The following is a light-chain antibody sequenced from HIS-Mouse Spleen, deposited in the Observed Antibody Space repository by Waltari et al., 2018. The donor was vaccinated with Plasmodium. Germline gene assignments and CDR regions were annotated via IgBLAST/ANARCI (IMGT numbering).Light chain of an antibody. Sequence: SYELTQPPSVSVSPGQTARITYSGEALPKKSASWYQQKSGQAPVMVIYEDSKRPSGIPERFSGSSSGTMATLTISGAQVEDEADYYCYSTDSSGNHRVFGGGTKLTVL. CDR1: ALPKKS. V-gene: IGLV3-10*01. CDR3: YSTDSSGNHRV. CDR2: EDS. J-gene: IGLJ3*02.